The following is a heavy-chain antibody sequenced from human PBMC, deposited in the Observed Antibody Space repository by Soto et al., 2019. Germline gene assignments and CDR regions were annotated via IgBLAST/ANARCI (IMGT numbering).Heavy chain of an antibody. Sequence: PGGSLRLSCAASGFTFSSYWMSWVRQAPGKGLEWVANIKQDGSEKSYVDSVKGRFTISRDNPKNSLYLQMNSLRAEDTAVYYCARDMTLFGVVIAFDIWGQGTMVTVSS. D-gene: IGHD3-3*01. CDR3: ARDMTLFGVVIAFDI. J-gene: IGHJ3*02. V-gene: IGHV3-7*01. CDR2: IKQDGSEK. CDR1: GFTFSSYW.